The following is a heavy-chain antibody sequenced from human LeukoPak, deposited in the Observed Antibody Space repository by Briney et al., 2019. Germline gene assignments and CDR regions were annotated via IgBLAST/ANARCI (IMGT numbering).Heavy chain of an antibody. V-gene: IGHV4-34*01. CDR3: ARDGPLAVAYFDY. CDR2: INHSGST. J-gene: IGHJ4*02. D-gene: IGHD6-19*01. Sequence: PSEPLSLTCAVYGGSFSGYYSSLIRQPPAKGLDWIGEINHSGSTNYNPSLKSRVTISVDTSKNQFSLKLSSVTAADTAVYYCARDGPLAVAYFDYWGQGTLVTVSS. CDR1: GGSFSGYY.